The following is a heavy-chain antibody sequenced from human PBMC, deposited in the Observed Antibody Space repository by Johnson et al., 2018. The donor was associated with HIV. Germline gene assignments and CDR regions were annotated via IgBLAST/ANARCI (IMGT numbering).Heavy chain of an antibody. J-gene: IGHJ3*02. CDR3: ARAVYSSAWAPGGAFES. CDR2: INSDGRST. D-gene: IGHD6-19*01. Sequence: VQLVESGGGLVQPGGSLRLSCAASGFIFSSYWMHWVRQAPGKGLVWVSRINSDGRSTSYADSVKGRFITSRDNAKNTVYLQMNSLRVEDTAVYYCARAVYSSAWAPGGAFESWGQGTMVTVSS. V-gene: IGHV3-74*01. CDR1: GFIFSSYW.